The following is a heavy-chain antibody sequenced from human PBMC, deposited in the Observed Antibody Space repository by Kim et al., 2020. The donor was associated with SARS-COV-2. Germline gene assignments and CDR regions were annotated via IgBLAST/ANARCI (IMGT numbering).Heavy chain of an antibody. CDR3: ARDAREDGYNA. CDR2: ISSSSSYI. CDR1: GFTFSSYS. D-gene: IGHD5-12*01. Sequence: GGSLRLSCAASGFTFSSYSMNWVRQAPGKGLEWVSSISSSSSYIYYADSVKGRFTISRDNAKNSLYLQMNSLRAEDTAVYYCARDAREDGYNAWGQGTLVTVSS. J-gene: IGHJ5*02. V-gene: IGHV3-21*01.